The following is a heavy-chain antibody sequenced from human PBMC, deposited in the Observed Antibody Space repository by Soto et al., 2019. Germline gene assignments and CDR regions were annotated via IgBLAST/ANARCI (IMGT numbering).Heavy chain of an antibody. J-gene: IGHJ6*02. CDR2: ISAYNGNT. CDR1: GYTFTSYG. Sequence: QVQLVQSGAEVKKPGASVKVSCKASGYTFTSYGIRWVRQAPGQGLEWMGWISAYNGNTNYAQKLQGRVTMTTDTATSTAYMELRSLRSDDTAVYYCARDTGFWTSYYYYYGMDVWGQGTTVTVSS. D-gene: IGHD3-3*01. V-gene: IGHV1-18*01. CDR3: ARDTGFWTSYYYYYGMDV.